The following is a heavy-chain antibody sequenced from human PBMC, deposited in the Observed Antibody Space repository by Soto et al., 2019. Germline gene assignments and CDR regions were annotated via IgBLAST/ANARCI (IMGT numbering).Heavy chain of an antibody. CDR2: IIPLSGRI. V-gene: IGHV1-69*13. CDR1: GGTFSSHA. CDR3: AREQHYDSSGYFRTYLDS. J-gene: IGHJ4*02. D-gene: IGHD3-22*01. Sequence: SVKVSCKASGGTFSSHAVNWVRQAPGQGLEWMGGIIPLSGRINYAQKFQHRITITADESTTAAYMDLTNLRSDDTAIYYCAREQHYDSSGYFRTYLDSWGQGTLVTVSS.